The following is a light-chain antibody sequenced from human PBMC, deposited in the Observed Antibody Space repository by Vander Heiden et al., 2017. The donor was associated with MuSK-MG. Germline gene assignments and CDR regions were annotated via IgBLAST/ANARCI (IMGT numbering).Light chain of an antibody. CDR3: QQYYSYPQT. CDR2: AAS. J-gene: IGKJ1*01. CDR1: QGISSY. Sequence: AIRMTQPPSSFSASTGDRVTITCRASQGISSYVAWYQQKPGKTPKLLIYAASTLQSGVPSRFSGSGSGTDFTLTISCLQSEDFATYYCQQYYSYPQTFGQGTMVEIK. V-gene: IGKV1-8*01.